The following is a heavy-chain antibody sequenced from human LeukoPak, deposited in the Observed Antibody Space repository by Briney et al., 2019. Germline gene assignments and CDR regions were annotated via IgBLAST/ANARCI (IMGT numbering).Heavy chain of an antibody. CDR1: GGSFSGYY. CDR2: INHSGST. V-gene: IGHV4-34*01. J-gene: IGHJ6*02. Sequence: SETLSLTCAVYGGSFSGYYWSWIRQPPGKGLEWSGEINHSGSTNYNPSLKSRVTISVDTSKNQFSLKLSSVTAADTAVYYCARLTMVRGVITSYYYYYGMDVWGQGTTVTVSS. CDR3: ARLTMVRGVITSYYYYYGMDV. D-gene: IGHD3-10*01.